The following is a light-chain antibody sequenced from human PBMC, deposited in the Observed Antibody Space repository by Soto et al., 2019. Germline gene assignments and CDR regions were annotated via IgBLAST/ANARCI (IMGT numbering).Light chain of an antibody. CDR3: AAWDDNLTGVT. CDR1: TSNIGRNA. Sequence: QSVLTQPPSASGTPGQRVTISCSGSTSNIGRNAVNWYQQHPGSAPKLFIHGDSQRPSGVPDRFSGSKSGTSASLAISGLQSEDEAFYYCAAWDDNLTGVTFGGGTKLTVL. CDR2: GDS. V-gene: IGLV1-44*01. J-gene: IGLJ2*01.